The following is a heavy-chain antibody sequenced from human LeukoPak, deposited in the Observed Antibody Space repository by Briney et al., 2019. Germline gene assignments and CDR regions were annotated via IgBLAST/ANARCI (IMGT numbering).Heavy chain of an antibody. V-gene: IGHV3-30*18. D-gene: IGHD3-22*01. J-gene: IGHJ4*02. CDR3: AKDLMSSAGY. Sequence: GGSLRLSCAASGFTFSSYGMHWVRQAPGKGLEWVAVISYDGSNKYYADSVKGRFTISRDNSKNTLYLQMNSLRAGDTAVYYCAKDLMSSAGYWGQGTLVTVSS. CDR2: ISYDGSNK. CDR1: GFTFSSYG.